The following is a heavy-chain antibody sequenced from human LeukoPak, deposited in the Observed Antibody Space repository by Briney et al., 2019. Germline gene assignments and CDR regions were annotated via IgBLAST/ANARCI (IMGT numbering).Heavy chain of an antibody. V-gene: IGHV3-48*03. Sequence: GGSLRLSCEASGFTFSSYEMNWVRQAPGKGLEWVSYISSSGSTIYYADSVKGRFTISRDNAKNSLYLQMNSLRAEDTAVYYCALPDILTTNWFDPWGQGTLVTVSS. D-gene: IGHD3-9*01. CDR3: ALPDILTTNWFDP. J-gene: IGHJ5*02. CDR2: ISSSGSTI. CDR1: GFTFSSYE.